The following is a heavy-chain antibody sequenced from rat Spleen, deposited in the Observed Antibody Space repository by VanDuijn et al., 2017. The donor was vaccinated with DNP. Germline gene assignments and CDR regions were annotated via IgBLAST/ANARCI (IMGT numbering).Heavy chain of an antibody. CDR2: ISFDGGTT. CDR3: ATSSYFRYDYGFAY. V-gene: IGHV5-20*01. Sequence: EVQLVESGGGLVQPGRSLKLSCTASGFTFSDYYMAWVRQAPTKGLEWVAYISFDGGTTYYGDSVKGRFTISRDNAKSALYLQMDSLRSEDTATYYCATSSYFRYDYGFAYWGQGTLVTVSS. CDR1: GFTFSDYY. J-gene: IGHJ3*01. D-gene: IGHD1-7*01.